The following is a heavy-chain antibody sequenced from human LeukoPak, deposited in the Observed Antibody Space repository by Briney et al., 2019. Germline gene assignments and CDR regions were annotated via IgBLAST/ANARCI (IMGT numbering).Heavy chain of an antibody. CDR2: MSSSGSTI. CDR3: AELGITMIGGV. CDR1: GFTFSRYE. J-gene: IGHJ6*04. D-gene: IGHD3-10*02. Sequence: GGSLRLSCAASGFTFSRYEMNGVRQAPGKGLEGVSYMSSSGSTIYYADSVKGRFTISRDNAKNSLYLQMNSLRAEDTAVYYCAELGITMIGGVWGKGTTVTISS. V-gene: IGHV3-48*03.